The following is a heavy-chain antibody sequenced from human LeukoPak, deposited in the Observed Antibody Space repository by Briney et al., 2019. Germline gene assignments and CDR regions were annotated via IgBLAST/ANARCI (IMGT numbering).Heavy chain of an antibody. CDR2: IGTAGDT. V-gene: IGHV3-13*04. CDR1: GFTFSSYD. Sequence: PGGSLRLSCVASGFTFSSYDIQWVRQATGKGLEWVSSIGTAGDTYYAGSVKGRFTLSRENAKKSSYLQMNNLGAGDTAVYYCARGALGFDCWGQGTLVTVSS. J-gene: IGHJ4*02. CDR3: ARGALGFDC.